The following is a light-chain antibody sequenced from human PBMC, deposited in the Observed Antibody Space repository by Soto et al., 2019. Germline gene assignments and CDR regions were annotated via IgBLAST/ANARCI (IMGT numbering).Light chain of an antibody. V-gene: IGKV1-33*01. CDR1: QDITND. Sequence: DIQMTQSPSSLSASVGDRVTITCQASQDITNDLNWYQQKPGKAPKVLIYEASNLKTGVPSRFSAIGSGTDFTFTISSLQPEDIATYFCQQYDNVPLTFGGGTKVEIK. CDR2: EAS. J-gene: IGKJ4*01. CDR3: QQYDNVPLT.